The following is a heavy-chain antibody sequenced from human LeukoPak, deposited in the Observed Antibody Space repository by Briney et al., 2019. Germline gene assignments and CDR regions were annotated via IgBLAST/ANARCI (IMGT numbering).Heavy chain of an antibody. Sequence: GASVKVSCKASGYTVTSYGMNWVRQAPGQGLEWMGWINTNTGNPTYAQGFTGRFVFSLDTSVSTAYLQISSLKAEDTAVYYCARYYYYDSSGHYAFDYWGQGTLVTVSS. CDR3: ARYYYYDSSGHYAFDY. V-gene: IGHV7-4-1*02. J-gene: IGHJ4*02. D-gene: IGHD3-22*01. CDR2: INTNTGNP. CDR1: GYTVTSYG.